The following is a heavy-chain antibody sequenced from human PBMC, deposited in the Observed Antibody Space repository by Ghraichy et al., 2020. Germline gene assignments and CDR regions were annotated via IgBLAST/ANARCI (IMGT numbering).Heavy chain of an antibody. J-gene: IGHJ6*02. CDR2: IYYSGST. Sequence: SETLSLTCTVSGGSISSYYWSWIRQPPGKGLEWIGYIYYSGSTNYNPSLKSRVTISVDTSKNQFSLKLSSVTAADTAVYYCARVPPITIFGRRGYYYYYGMDVWGQGTTVTVSS. CDR1: GGSISSYY. V-gene: IGHV4-59*01. D-gene: IGHD3-3*01. CDR3: ARVPPITIFGRRGYYYYYGMDV.